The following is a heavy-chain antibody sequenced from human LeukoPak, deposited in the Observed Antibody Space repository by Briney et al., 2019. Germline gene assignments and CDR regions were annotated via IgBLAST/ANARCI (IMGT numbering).Heavy chain of an antibody. CDR2: ISSSSSYI. CDR1: GFTFSSYS. CDR3: AREGSVEPAAIGWFAP. D-gene: IGHD2-2*01. J-gene: IGHJ5*02. V-gene: IGHV3-21*01. Sequence: GGSLRLSCAASGFTFSSYSMNWVRQAPGKGLEWVSSISSSSSYIYYADSVKGRFTISRDNAKNSLYLQMNSLRAEDTAVYYWAREGSVEPAAIGWFAPWGQGTLVTVPS.